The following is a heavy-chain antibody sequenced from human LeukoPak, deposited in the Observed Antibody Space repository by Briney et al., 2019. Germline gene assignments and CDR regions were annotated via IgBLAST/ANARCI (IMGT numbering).Heavy chain of an antibody. CDR1: GGSISSYY. D-gene: IGHD6-13*01. CDR2: IYYSGST. J-gene: IGHJ6*02. V-gene: IGHV4-59*01. CDR3: ARDFRIAAAGKGYCYYGMDV. Sequence: SETLSLTCTVSGGSISSYYWSWIRQPPGKGLEWIGYIYYSGSTNYNPSLKSRVTISVDTSKNQFSLKLSSVTAADTAVYYCARDFRIAAAGKGYCYYGMDVWGQGTTVTVSS.